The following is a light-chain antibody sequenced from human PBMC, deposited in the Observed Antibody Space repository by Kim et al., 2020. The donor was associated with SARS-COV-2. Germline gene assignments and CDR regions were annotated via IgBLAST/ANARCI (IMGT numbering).Light chain of an antibody. CDR1: QTISSW. Sequence: GDRVTISCRASQTISSWLAWYQQKPGRAPKLLIYDASILESGVPSRFSGSGSGTEFTLTISSLQPDDFATYYCQQYDSYSGTFGQGTKV. J-gene: IGKJ1*01. CDR3: QQYDSYSGT. CDR2: DAS. V-gene: IGKV1-5*01.